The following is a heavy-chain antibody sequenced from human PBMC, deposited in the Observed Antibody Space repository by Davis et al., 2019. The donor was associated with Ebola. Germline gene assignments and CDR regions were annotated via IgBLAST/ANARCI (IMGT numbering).Heavy chain of an antibody. J-gene: IGHJ5*02. CDR1: GYTFIDYG. D-gene: IGHD2-15*01. CDR3: ARESGYCNEGTGCYGVVNWFEP. Sequence: ASVTVSCKTSGYTFIDYGITWVRQAPGQGLEWVVWISTFTGDTNYAHKLRGRVTMTKDTSATKVYMELRSLGSDDTAVYYCARESGYCNEGTGCYGVVNWFEPWGQGTLVTVSS. V-gene: IGHV1-18*04. CDR2: ISTFTGDT.